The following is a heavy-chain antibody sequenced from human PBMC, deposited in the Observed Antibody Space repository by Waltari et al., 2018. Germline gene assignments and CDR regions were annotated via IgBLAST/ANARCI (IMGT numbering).Heavy chain of an antibody. Sequence: EVQLVQSGAEVKKPGESLKISCTGSGYSFTSYWIGWVRQMPGKGLEWMGIIYPGDSDTRYSPAFQGQVTISADKSISTAYLQWSSLKASDTAMYYCASLDRYSSGWGPAFDIWGQGTMVTVSS. D-gene: IGHD6-19*01. V-gene: IGHV5-51*01. CDR3: ASLDRYSSGWGPAFDI. J-gene: IGHJ3*02. CDR2: IYPGDSDT. CDR1: GYSFTSYW.